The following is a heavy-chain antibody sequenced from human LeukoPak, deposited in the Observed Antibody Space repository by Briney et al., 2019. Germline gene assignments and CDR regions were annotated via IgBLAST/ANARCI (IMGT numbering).Heavy chain of an antibody. CDR1: GLTFNTAW. V-gene: IGHV3-15*01. Sequence: GGSLRVSCVASGLTFNTAWMNWVRQAPGKGLEWVGRIKSKADGGTSEYTAPVSGRFTISRDDADNTLFLQMNSLKTDDTAVYYCSRDGNYGSGTYCVHWGRGTLVTVSS. CDR2: IKSKADGGTS. J-gene: IGHJ4*02. D-gene: IGHD3-10*01. CDR3: SRDGNYGSGTYCVH.